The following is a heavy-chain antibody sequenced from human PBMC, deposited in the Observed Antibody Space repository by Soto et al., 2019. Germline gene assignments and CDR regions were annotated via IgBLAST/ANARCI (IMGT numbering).Heavy chain of an antibody. D-gene: IGHD6-6*01. V-gene: IGHV1-58*01. CDR3: AALLSSSSSGGY. J-gene: IGHJ4*02. Sequence: SVKVSCKASGFTFTSSAVQWVRQARGQRLEWIGWIVVGSGNTNYAQKFQERVTITRDMSTSTAYMELSSLRSEDTAAYYCAALLSSSSSGGYWGQGTLVTVSS. CDR1: GFTFTSSA. CDR2: IVVGSGNT.